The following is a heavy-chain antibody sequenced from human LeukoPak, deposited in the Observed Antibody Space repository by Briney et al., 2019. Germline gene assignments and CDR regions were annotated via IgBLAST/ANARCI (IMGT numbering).Heavy chain of an antibody. J-gene: IGHJ4*02. CDR3: ARDGGYNWNLPSGIDY. V-gene: IGHV4-34*01. CDR1: GGSFSGYY. CDR2: INHSGST. D-gene: IGHD1-1*01. Sequence: SETLSLTCAVYGGSFSGYYWSWIRQPPGKGLEWIGEINHSGSTNYNPSLKSRVTISVDTSKNQFSLKLSSVTAADTAVYYCARDGGYNWNLPSGIDYWGQGTLVTVSS.